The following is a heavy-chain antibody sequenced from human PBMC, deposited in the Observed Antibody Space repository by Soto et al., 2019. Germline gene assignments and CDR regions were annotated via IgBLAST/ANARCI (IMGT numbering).Heavy chain of an antibody. V-gene: IGHV3-7*01. CDR3: ARTGDGHHDFLDY. CDR1: GFTFSSYW. D-gene: IGHD1-1*01. J-gene: IGHJ4*02. CDR2: IDEDGSEY. Sequence: EVHLEESGGGLVHPGGSLRLSCAASGFTFSSYWMNWVRQAPGKGLEWLANIDEDGSEYNDAESVRGRFTISRDNAKNTLYLQMNSLRAADTAVYYCARTGDGHHDFLDYWGQGILVSVSS.